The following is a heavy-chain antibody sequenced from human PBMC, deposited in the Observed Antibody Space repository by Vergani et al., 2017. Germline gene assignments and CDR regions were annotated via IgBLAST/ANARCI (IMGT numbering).Heavy chain of an antibody. V-gene: IGHV3-30*03. D-gene: IGHD6-13*01. J-gene: IGHJ4*02. CDR3: ARDPGYSSSWYYFDY. CDR2: ISYDGTQK. CDR1: GFTSSYYG. Sequence: QVHLVESGGGVVQPGRSLRLSCVVSGFTSSYYGMHWVRQAPGKGLEWVAVISYDGTQKYYADSVKGRFTISRDNSKSTLYLQMNSLRTEDTAVYYCARDPGYSSSWYYFDYWGQGTLVTVSS.